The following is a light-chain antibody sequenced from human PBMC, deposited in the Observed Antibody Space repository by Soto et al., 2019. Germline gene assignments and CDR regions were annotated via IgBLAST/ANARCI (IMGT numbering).Light chain of an antibody. V-gene: IGKV1-33*01. CDR1: QYVGNY. CDR2: GAS. CDR3: QQYDNIILS. Sequence: IRLTQSPTSLIASVGDSVTITCQASQYVGNYLNWYQQKPGEPPRLLISGASNLEPGVPARFSGSGSGADFTFIISDLQPEDVATYFCQQYDNIILSFGGGTKVDI. J-gene: IGKJ4*01.